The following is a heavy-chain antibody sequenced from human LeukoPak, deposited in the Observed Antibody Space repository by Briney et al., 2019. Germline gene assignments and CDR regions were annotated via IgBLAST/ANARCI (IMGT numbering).Heavy chain of an antibody. J-gene: IGHJ3*02. V-gene: IGHV3-7*04. CDR1: EFTFSNYW. CDR3: ARGYCIGGSCYAFDI. Sequence: GGSLRLSCAASEFTFSNYWMSWVRQAPGKGVEWVANIKQDGSEKYYLDSVKGRFTISRDNAKQSLYLQMNSLRAEDTAVYFCARGYCIGGSCYAFDIWGQGTMVTVSS. CDR2: IKQDGSEK. D-gene: IGHD2-15*01.